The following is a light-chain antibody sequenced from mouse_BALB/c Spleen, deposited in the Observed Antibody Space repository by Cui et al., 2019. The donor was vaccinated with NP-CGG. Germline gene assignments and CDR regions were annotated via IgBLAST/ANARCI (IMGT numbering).Light chain of an antibody. J-gene: IGLJ1*01. Sequence: QAVATQESALTTSPGETVTLTCRSSTGAVTTSNYANWVQEKPDHLFTGLIGGTNNRVPGVPARFSGSLIGDKAALTITGAQTEDEAIYFCALWYSNLWVFGGGTKLTVL. CDR1: TGAVTTSNY. CDR3: ALWYSNLWV. V-gene: IGLV1*01. CDR2: GTN.